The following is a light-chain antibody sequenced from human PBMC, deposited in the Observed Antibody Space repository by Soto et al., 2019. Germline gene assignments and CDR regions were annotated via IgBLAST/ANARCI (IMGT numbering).Light chain of an antibody. CDR3: QQYNSYGT. V-gene: IGKV1-5*03. J-gene: IGKJ1*01. Sequence: DIQMTQSPSTLSASVGDGVTITCRASQRISTWLAWYQQKPGKAPKLLIYKASSLESGVPSRFSGSGSGTEFTLTISSLQPDDFATYYCQQYNSYGTFGQGTKVDIK. CDR1: QRISTW. CDR2: KAS.